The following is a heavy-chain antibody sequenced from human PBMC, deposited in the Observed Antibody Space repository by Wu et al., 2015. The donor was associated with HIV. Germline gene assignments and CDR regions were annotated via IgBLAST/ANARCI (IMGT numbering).Heavy chain of an antibody. J-gene: IGHJ4*02. D-gene: IGHD6-13*01. Sequence: VQLVQSGAELKKPGSSVKISCKASGGIFSNFGISWVRQAPGQGLEWMGGIIPIFGTANYAQKFQGRVTITTDESTSTAYMELSSLRSEDTAVYYCATGIAAAGTLXTCFDYWGQGTLVTVSS. CDR1: GGIFSNFG. V-gene: IGHV1-69*05. CDR3: ATGIAAAGTLXTCFDY. CDR2: IIPIFGTA.